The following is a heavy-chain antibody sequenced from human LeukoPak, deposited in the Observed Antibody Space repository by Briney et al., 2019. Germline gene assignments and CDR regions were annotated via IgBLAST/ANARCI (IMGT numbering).Heavy chain of an antibody. J-gene: IGHJ6*03. Sequence: ASETLSLTCTVSGGSISSYYWSWIRQPPGKGLERIGYIYYSGSTYYNPSLKSRVTISVDTSKNQFSLKLSSVTAADTAVYYCARGDYSSSSSGYYYYYYMDVWGKGTTVTVSS. V-gene: IGHV4-59*08. D-gene: IGHD6-6*01. CDR3: ARGDYSSSSSGYYYYYYMDV. CDR2: IYYSGST. CDR1: GGSISSYY.